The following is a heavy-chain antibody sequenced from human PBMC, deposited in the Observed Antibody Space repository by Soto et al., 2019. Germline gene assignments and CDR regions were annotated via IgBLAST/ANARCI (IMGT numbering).Heavy chain of an antibody. D-gene: IGHD7-27*01. CDR1: GFTFSSYA. CDR3: ATTLGYLWYYGMDV. CDR2: ISGSGGST. Sequence: EVQLLESGGGLVQPGGSLRLSCAASGFTFSSYAMSWVRQAPGKGLEWVSAISGSGGSTYYADSVKGRFTISRDNSKNTLYLQMNSLRAEDTAVYYCATTLGYLWYYGMDVWGQGTTVTVSS. V-gene: IGHV3-23*01. J-gene: IGHJ6*02.